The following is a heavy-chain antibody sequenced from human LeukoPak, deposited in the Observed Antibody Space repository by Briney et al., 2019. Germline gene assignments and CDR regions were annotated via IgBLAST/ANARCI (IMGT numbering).Heavy chain of an antibody. Sequence: GGSLRLSCAASGFTLSSHDMHWVRQAPGKGLKWVAVLWSDGTNTNYADSVKGRFTISKDNSKNTLHLQMSSLRAEDTAVYYCARDPGGQSLAQHVRPLTDWGQGTLVTVSS. V-gene: IGHV3-33*01. D-gene: IGHD3-10*02. J-gene: IGHJ4*02. CDR1: GFTLSSHD. CDR3: ARDPGGQSLAQHVRPLTD. CDR2: LWSDGTNT.